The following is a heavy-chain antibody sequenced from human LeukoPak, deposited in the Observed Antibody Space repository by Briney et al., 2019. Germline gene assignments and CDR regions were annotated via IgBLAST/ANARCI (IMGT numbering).Heavy chain of an antibody. CDR1: GFTFSSYS. CDR3: ARQTGDSRDY. V-gene: IGHV3-21*01. CDR2: ISSSSSYI. Sequence: TGGSLRLSCAASGFTFSSYSMNWVRQAPGKGLEWVSSISSSSSYIYYADSVKGRFTISRDNAKNSLYLQMNSLRAEDTAVYYCARQTGDSRDYWGQGTLVTVSS. J-gene: IGHJ4*02. D-gene: IGHD7-27*01.